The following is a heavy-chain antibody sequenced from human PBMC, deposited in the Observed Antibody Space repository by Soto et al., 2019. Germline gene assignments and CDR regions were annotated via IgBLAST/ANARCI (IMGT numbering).Heavy chain of an antibody. J-gene: IGHJ4*02. Sequence: PGGSLRLSCVAYGFTLSDNYMTWIRKAPGKGRERLSYVSTSSSYTNYADYVKSRFTISRDNAMNKLYPQMNSLRAEDMAVYYCARLRLTGYFDYWGQGTLVTV. CDR1: GFTLSDNY. V-gene: IGHV3-11*03. CDR3: ARLRLTGYFDY. CDR2: VSTSSSYT. D-gene: IGHD2-21*02.